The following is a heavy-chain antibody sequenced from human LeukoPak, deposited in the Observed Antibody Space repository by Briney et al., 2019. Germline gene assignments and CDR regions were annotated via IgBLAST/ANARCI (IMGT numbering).Heavy chain of an antibody. Sequence: GGSLRLSCAASGFTFSSYAMSWVRQAPGKGLEWVSGISGGGGSTYYADSVKGRFTISRDNSKDTLYVRMNSLRAEDTAVYYCAKSHTTFGVATEAPPFDYWGQGNLVTVSS. CDR2: ISGGGGST. D-gene: IGHD3-3*01. CDR3: AKSHTTFGVATEAPPFDY. CDR1: GFTFSSYA. V-gene: IGHV3-23*01. J-gene: IGHJ4*02.